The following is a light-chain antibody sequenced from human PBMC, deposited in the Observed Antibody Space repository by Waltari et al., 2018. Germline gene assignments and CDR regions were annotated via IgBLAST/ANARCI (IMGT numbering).Light chain of an antibody. CDR3: MIWHSSAWV. Sequence: QAVLTQPSSLSASPGASASLTCTLRRGIHVGTYRIYWYQQKPGSPPQYLLRYKSDSDKQQGSGVPSRFSGSKDASANAGILLISGLQSEDEADYYCMIWHSSAWVFGGGTKLTVL. V-gene: IGLV5-45*03. J-gene: IGLJ3*02. CDR1: RGIHVGTYR. CDR2: YKSDSDK.